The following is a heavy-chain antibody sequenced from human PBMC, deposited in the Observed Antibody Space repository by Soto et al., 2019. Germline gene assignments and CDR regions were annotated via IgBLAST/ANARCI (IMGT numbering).Heavy chain of an antibody. V-gene: IGHV3-53*01. CDR1: GFTVSSNY. Sequence: ESGGGLIQPGGSLRLSCAASGFTVSSNYMSWVRQAPGKGLEWVSVIYSGGSTYYADSVKGRFTISRDNSKNTLYLQMNSLRVEDTAVYYCARAVIEGYYDSSPYYFDYWGQGTLVTVSS. CDR2: IYSGGST. CDR3: ARAVIEGYYDSSPYYFDY. D-gene: IGHD3-22*01. J-gene: IGHJ4*02.